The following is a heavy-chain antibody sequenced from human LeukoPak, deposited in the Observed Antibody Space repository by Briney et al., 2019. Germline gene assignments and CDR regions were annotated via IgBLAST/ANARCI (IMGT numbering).Heavy chain of an antibody. Sequence: NSSETLSLTCAVSGGSISSGGYSWSWIQQPPGKGLEWIGYIYHSGSTYYNPSLKSRVTISVDTSKNQFSLKLSSVTAADTAVYYCARDFQGNFDYWGQGTLVTVSS. CDR1: GGSISSGGYS. D-gene: IGHD2/OR15-2a*01. CDR2: IYHSGST. V-gene: IGHV4-30-2*01. J-gene: IGHJ4*02. CDR3: ARDFQGNFDY.